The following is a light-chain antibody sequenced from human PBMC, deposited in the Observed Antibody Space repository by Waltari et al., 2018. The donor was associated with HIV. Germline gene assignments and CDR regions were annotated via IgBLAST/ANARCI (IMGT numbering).Light chain of an antibody. CDR1: SVRSYY. Sequence: SSELAQDPAVSVALGQTVRNTCQGDSVRSYYSIWYQQKPGQAPVLVVYGENNRPSGIPDRFSGSRSGNTASLTIAGAQTEDEADYYCNSRDSSGHWFFGGGTKVTVL. CDR2: GEN. CDR3: NSRDSSGHWF. J-gene: IGLJ3*02. V-gene: IGLV3-19*01.